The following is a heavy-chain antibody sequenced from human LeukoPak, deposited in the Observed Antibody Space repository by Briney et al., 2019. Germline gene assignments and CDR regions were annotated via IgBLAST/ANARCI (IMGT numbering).Heavy chain of an antibody. CDR2: MNPNSGNT. CDR1: GYTFTSYD. J-gene: IGHJ3*02. CDR3: ARATRGRAFDI. Sequence: ASVKVSCKASGYTFTSYDINWVRQATGQGLEWMGWMNPNSGNTGYAQKFQGRVTMTRDTSISTAYMELSRLRSDDTAVYYCARATRGRAFDIWGQGTMVTVSS. V-gene: IGHV1-8*01.